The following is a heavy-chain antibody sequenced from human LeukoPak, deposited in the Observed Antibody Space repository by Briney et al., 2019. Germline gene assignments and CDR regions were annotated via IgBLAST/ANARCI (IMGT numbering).Heavy chain of an antibody. CDR2: IYSGGST. CDR3: ARDPKRFLEWLSYYPDY. J-gene: IGHJ4*02. CDR1: GFTFIISA. V-gene: IGHV3-66*01. Sequence: PGGSLRLSCAASGFTFIISAMSWVRQAPGKGLEWVSVIYSGGSTYYADSVKGRFTISRDNAKNSLYLQMSSLRAEDTAVYYCARDPKRFLEWLSYYPDYWGQGTLVTVSS. D-gene: IGHD3-3*01.